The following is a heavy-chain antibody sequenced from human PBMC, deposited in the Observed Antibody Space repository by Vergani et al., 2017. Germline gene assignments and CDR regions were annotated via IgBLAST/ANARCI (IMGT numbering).Heavy chain of an antibody. J-gene: IGHJ5*02. CDR1: GFTSAGYA. Sequence: EVQLEESGGGLVLPGRSLRLSCVASGFTSAGYAMHWVRQAPGKGLEWVSGISWNSNSIGYADSVKGRCTISRDNAKNSLYLQMNSLRAEDTALYYGAKDLCTSSGGGWFDPWGQGTLVTVSS. CDR3: AKDLCTSSGGGWFDP. CDR2: ISWNSNSI. V-gene: IGHV3-9*02. D-gene: IGHD6-6*01.